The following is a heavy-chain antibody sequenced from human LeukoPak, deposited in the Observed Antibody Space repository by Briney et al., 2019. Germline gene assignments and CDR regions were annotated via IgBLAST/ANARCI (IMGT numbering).Heavy chain of an antibody. J-gene: IGHJ4*02. D-gene: IGHD6-13*01. V-gene: IGHV3-48*03. CDR3: ARDGYSSSWFFDY. CDR1: GFTFSSYE. Sequence: GGSLRLSCAASGFTFSSYEMNWVRQAPGKGLEWASYISSSGSTIYYADSVKGRFTISRDNAKNSLYLQMNSLRAEDTAVYYCARDGYSSSWFFDYWGQGTLVTVSS. CDR2: ISSSGSTI.